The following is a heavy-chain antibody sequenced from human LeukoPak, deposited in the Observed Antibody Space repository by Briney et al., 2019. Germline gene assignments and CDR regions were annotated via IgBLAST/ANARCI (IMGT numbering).Heavy chain of an antibody. V-gene: IGHV1-18*01. D-gene: IGHD3-22*01. CDR2: ISAYNGNT. J-gene: IGHJ4*02. CDR1: GYTFTSYG. CDR3: ARAYYDSSTYYFDY. Sequence: ASVKVSCKASGYTFTSYGISWVRQAPGQGLEWMGWISAYNGNTNYAQKLQGRVTMTTDTSTSTAYMELRSLRSDDTAVYYCARAYYDSSTYYFDYWGQGTLVTASS.